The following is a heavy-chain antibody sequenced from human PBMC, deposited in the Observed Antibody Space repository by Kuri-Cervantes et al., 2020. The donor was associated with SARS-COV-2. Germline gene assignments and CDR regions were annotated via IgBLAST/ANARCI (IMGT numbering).Heavy chain of an antibody. CDR2: IYSGGST. V-gene: IGHV3-53*01. CDR1: GFTFDDYA. J-gene: IGHJ5*02. CDR3: ARERGLRGWFDP. Sequence: GGSLRLSCAASGFTFDDYAMHWVRQAPGKGLEWVSVIYSGGSTYYADSVKGRFTISRDNSKNTLYLQMNSLRAEDTAVYYCARERGLRGWFDPWGQGTLVTVSS.